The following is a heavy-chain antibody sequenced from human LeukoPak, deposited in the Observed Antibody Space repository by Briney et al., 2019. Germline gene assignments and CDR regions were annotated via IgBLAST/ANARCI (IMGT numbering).Heavy chain of an antibody. Sequence: ASVKVSCKASGYTFTSYGISWVRQAPGQGLEWMGWISAYNGKTNHAQKLQGRVTMTTDTSTSTAYMELRSLRSDDTAVYYCGRIAVAAPALDYWGQGTLVTVSS. D-gene: IGHD6-19*01. V-gene: IGHV1-18*01. CDR3: GRIAVAAPALDY. J-gene: IGHJ4*02. CDR2: ISAYNGKT. CDR1: GYTFTSYG.